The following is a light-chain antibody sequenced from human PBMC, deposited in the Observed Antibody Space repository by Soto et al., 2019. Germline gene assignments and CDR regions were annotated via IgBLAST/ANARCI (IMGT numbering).Light chain of an antibody. CDR3: VLYMGLGIAV. Sequence: QSVVTQEPSFSVSPGGTVTFTCGLSSGSVSTNYYPSWYQQTPGQAPRTLIYNTNSRSSGVPDRFSGSILGNKAALTITGAQADDESDYYCVLYMGLGIAVFGGGTKRTVL. CDR2: NTN. J-gene: IGLJ2*01. V-gene: IGLV8-61*01. CDR1: SGSVSTNYY.